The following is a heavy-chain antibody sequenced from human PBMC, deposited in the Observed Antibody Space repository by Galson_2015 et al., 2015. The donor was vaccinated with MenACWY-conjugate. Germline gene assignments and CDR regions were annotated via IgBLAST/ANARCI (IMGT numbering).Heavy chain of an antibody. D-gene: IGHD3-16*01. CDR3: PTDGDPLGRIFYVLGY. J-gene: IGHJ4*02. V-gene: IGHV3-15*01. CDR2: T. Sequence: TDYAAPVKGKFTISRDNSNNTLYLQMNSLKTEDTAVYYCPTDGDPLGRIFYVLGYWGQGALVTVSS.